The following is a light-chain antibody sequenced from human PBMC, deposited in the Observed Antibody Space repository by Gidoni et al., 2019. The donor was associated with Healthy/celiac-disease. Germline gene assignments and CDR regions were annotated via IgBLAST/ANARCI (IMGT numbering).Light chain of an antibody. CDR1: QIISSY. V-gene: IGKV1-39*01. CDR2: AAS. J-gene: IGKJ3*01. Sequence: DIQMTQSPSSLSASVGDRVTITCRASQIISSYLTWYQQKPGKAPKLLIYAASSLQSGVPSRFSGIGSGTDFTLTISSLQPEDFATYYCQQSYSTPTFGPGTKVDIK. CDR3: QQSYSTPT.